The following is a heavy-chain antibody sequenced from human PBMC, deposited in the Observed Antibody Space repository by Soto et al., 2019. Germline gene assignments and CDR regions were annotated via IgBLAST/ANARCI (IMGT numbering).Heavy chain of an antibody. J-gene: IGHJ5*02. CDR1: GYTFTGYY. D-gene: IGHD2-2*01. V-gene: IGHV1-2*04. CDR2: INPNSGGT. CDR3: ARGPVVPAAMGAGLVDP. Sequence: ASVKVSCKASGYTFTGYYMHWVRQAPGQGLEWMGWINPNSGGTNYAQKFQGWVTMTRDTSISTAYMELSRLRSDDTAVYYCARGPVVPAAMGAGLVDPWGQGTLVTVSS.